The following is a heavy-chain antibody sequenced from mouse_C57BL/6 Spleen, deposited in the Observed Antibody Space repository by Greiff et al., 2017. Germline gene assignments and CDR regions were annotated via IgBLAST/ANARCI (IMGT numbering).Heavy chain of an antibody. CDR3: AKNSHYYGSSAWFAY. J-gene: IGHJ3*01. D-gene: IGHD1-1*01. CDR2: IWRGGST. V-gene: IGHV2-5*01. Sequence: SGPGLVQPSQSLSITCTVSGFSLTSYGVHWVRQSPGKGLEWLGVIWRGGSTDYNAAFMSRLSITKDNSKSQVFFKMNSLQADDTAIYYCAKNSHYYGSSAWFAYWGQGTLVTVSA. CDR1: GFSLTSYG.